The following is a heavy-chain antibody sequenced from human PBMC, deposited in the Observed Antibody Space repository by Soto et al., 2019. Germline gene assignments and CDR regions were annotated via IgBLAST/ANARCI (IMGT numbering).Heavy chain of an antibody. CDR1: GFSLRNSGVG. CDR3: AHLTTGGFYFDY. Sequence: QITLKESGPTLVKPTQTLTLTCTFSGFSLRNSGVGVGWIRQPPGKALEWLALIYWDDDKRYSPSLKIRLTITKDTSKNQVVLTMTNMDPVDTATYYCAHLTTGGFYFDYWGQRTLVTVSS. CDR2: IYWDDDK. J-gene: IGHJ4*02. D-gene: IGHD4-17*01. V-gene: IGHV2-5*02.